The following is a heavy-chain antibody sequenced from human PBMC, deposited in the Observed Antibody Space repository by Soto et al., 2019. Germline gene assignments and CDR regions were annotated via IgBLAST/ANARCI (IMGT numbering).Heavy chain of an antibody. CDR1: GFTFDDYA. J-gene: IGHJ4*02. Sequence: EVQLVESGGGLVQPGRSLRLSCAASGFTFDDYAMHWVRQAPGKGLEWVSGISWNSGSIGYADSVKGRFTISRDNAKNSLYLQMNSLRAEDTALYYCATDIIAVAGTVGYWGQGTLVTVSS. CDR3: ATDIIAVAGTVGY. CDR2: ISWNSGSI. V-gene: IGHV3-9*01. D-gene: IGHD6-19*01.